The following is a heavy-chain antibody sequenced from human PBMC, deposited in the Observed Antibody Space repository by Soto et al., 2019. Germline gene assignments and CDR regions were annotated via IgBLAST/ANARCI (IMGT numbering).Heavy chain of an antibody. Sequence: SETPSLTCSVSGDSISTVDYFWAWIRQPPGQALEYIGYIYKSATTYYNPSFESRVAISLDTSKSQFSLNATSVTAADTAVYFCARGRYCLTGRCFPNWFDSWGQGTLVTVSS. D-gene: IGHD2-15*01. CDR2: IYKSATT. CDR1: GDSISTVDYF. V-gene: IGHV4-30-4*01. J-gene: IGHJ5*01. CDR3: ARGRYCLTGRCFPNWFDS.